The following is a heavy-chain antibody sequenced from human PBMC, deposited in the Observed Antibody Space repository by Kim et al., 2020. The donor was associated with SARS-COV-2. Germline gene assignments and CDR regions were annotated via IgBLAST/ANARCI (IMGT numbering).Heavy chain of an antibody. D-gene: IGHD6-19*01. CDR2: ISGSGDSE. CDR3: AKGGYSSGWYGAFDI. J-gene: IGHJ3*02. CDR1: GFPFSDYA. Sequence: GGSLRLSCAASGFPFSDYAMTWVRQAPGKGLEWVSLISGSGDSEYYRDSVKGRFSISRDNSKNTLFVQMNSLRVEDTALYYCAKGGYSSGWYGAFDIWDRGTMVIVSS. V-gene: IGHV3-23*01.